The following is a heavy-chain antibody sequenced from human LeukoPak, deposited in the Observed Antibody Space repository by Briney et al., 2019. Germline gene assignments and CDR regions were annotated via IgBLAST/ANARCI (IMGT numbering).Heavy chain of an antibody. J-gene: IGHJ5*02. V-gene: IGHV3-23*01. Sequence: GGSLRLSCAASGFTFGSYAMTWVRQAPGKGLEWVSAISGSGPSTYYADSVKGRFTISRDNSKNTLYLQMNSLRAEDTAVYYCARHTVYYDFWSGYYLTWGQGTLVTVSS. D-gene: IGHD3-3*01. CDR1: GFTFGSYA. CDR3: ARHTVYYDFWSGYYLT. CDR2: ISGSGPST.